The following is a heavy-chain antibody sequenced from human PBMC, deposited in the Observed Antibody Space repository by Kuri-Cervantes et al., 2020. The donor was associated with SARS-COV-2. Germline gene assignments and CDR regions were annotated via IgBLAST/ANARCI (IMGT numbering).Heavy chain of an antibody. V-gene: IGHV4-34*01. CDR1: GGSFSGYY. Sequence: ESLKISCAVYGGSFSGYYWSWIRQPPGKGLEWIGEISHGGGTNYNPSLMSRVTISVDTSKNQFSLKLRSVTAADTAVYYCARGVRFLDPKYYYFYYYMDVWGKGTTVTVSS. CDR2: ISHGGGT. D-gene: IGHD3-3*01. J-gene: IGHJ6*03. CDR3: ARGVRFLDPKYYYFYYYMDV.